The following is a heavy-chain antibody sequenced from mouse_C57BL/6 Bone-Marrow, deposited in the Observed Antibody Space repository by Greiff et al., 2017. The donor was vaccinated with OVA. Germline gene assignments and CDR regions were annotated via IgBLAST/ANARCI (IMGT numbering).Heavy chain of an antibody. CDR3: ARGDWDYFDY. V-gene: IGHV1-84*01. D-gene: IGHD4-1*01. CDR2: LYPGSGNT. CDR1: GYTFTDYS. J-gene: IGHJ2*01. Sequence: QVQLQQSGPELVKPGASVKISCTASGYTFTDYSINWVQQRPGQGLEWIGWLYPGSGNTTYNEKFKGKATLTVDTSSSTAYLQLSSLTSEDSAVYFCARGDWDYFDYWGQGTTLTVSS.